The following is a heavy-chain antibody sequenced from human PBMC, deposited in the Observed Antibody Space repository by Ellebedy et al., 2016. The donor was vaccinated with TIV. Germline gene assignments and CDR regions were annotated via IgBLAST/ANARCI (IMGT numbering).Heavy chain of an antibody. Sequence: ASVKVSCXASGYTFTSYYMHWVRQAPGQGLEWMGIINPSGGSTSYAQKFQGRVTMTRDTSTSTVYMELSSLRSEDTAVYYCARPTSDYYGMDVWGQGTTVTVSS. CDR3: ARPTSDYYGMDV. CDR2: INPSGGST. J-gene: IGHJ6*02. CDR1: GYTFTSYY. V-gene: IGHV1-46*01.